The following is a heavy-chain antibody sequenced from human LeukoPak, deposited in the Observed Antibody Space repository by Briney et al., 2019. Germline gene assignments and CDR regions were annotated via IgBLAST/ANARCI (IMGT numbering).Heavy chain of an antibody. J-gene: IGHJ6*03. CDR2: ISGSGGST. Sequence: GGSLRLSCAASRFTFSSYAMSWVRQAPGKGLEWVSAISGSGGSTYYADSVKGRFTISRDNAKNSLYLQMNSLRAEDTALYYCARGRDYYYYYMDVWGKGTTVTISS. V-gene: IGHV3-23*01. CDR1: RFTFSSYA. CDR3: ARGRDYYYYYMDV.